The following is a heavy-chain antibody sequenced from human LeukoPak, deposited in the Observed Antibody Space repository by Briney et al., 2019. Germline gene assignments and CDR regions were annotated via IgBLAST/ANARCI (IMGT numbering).Heavy chain of an antibody. CDR2: INPNSGGT. Sequence: GASVKVSCKASGYIFTAYYIHWLRQAPGQGLERMRWINPNSGGTSFALNFQGRVTLTRDTSISTVYMELSRLGSDDTAVYYCARDLSGGALGAFDIWGQGTMVTVSS. V-gene: IGHV1-2*02. CDR1: GYIFTAYY. D-gene: IGHD2-15*01. CDR3: ARDLSGGALGAFDI. J-gene: IGHJ3*02.